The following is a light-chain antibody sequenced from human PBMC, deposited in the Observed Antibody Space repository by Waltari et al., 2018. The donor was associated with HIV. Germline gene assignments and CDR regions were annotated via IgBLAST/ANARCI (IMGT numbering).Light chain of an antibody. CDR1: SSDVGGSNY. CDR2: EVS. CDR3: SSYTSSSTVV. V-gene: IGLV2-14*01. Sequence: QSALTQPASVSGSPGQSIPISCTVTSSDVGGSNYVLWYQQHPGKPPKLMLYEVSNRPSGVSNRFSGSKSGNTASLTISGLQAEDEADYYCSSYTSSSTVVFGGGTKLTVL. J-gene: IGLJ2*01.